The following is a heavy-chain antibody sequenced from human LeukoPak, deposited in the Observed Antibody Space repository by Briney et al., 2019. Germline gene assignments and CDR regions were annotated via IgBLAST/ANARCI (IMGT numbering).Heavy chain of an antibody. CDR1: GFTSGSYW. Sequence: GGSLRLSCAASGFTSGSYWMHWVRQAPGKGPEWVSRIDDDGTDTHYAVSVKGRFTISRDNAKNTLYLHMNSLRGEDTAVYYCARGTLSSAGYHWYYYMDVWGKGAMVTVS. CDR2: IDDDGTDT. J-gene: IGHJ6*03. D-gene: IGHD3-3*01. CDR3: ARGTLSSAGYHWYYYMDV. V-gene: IGHV3-74*01.